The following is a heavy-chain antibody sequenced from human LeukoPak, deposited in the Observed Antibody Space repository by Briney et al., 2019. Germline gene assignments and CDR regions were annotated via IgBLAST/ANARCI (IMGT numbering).Heavy chain of an antibody. J-gene: IGHJ4*02. CDR2: IYYSGST. Sequence: SGTQSLTCTVSGGSISSYYWSWIRQPPGKGLEWIGYIYYSGSTNYNPSLKSRVTISLDTSKNQFSLKLTSVTAADTAVYYCARVAGAAADYWGQGTLVTVSS. D-gene: IGHD2-2*01. V-gene: IGHV4-59*01. CDR1: GGSISSYY. CDR3: ARVAGAAADY.